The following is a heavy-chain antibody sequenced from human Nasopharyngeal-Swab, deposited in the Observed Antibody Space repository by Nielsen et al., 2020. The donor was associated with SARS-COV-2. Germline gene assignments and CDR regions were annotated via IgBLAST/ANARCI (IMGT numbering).Heavy chain of an antibody. CDR3: ARDHDWFDF. V-gene: IGHV3-7*01. CDR2: IKEDASEK. Sequence: GESLKISCAASGFTFSSYWMTWVRQAPGKGLEWVANIKEDASEKHYVDSVKGRFTISRDNAKNSLYLQMNSLRAEDTAVYYCARDHDWFDFWGQGILVTVSS. D-gene: IGHD3-9*01. CDR1: GFTFSSYW. J-gene: IGHJ4*02.